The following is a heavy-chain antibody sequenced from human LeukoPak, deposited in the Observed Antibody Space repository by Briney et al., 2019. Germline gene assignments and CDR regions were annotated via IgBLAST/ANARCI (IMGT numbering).Heavy chain of an antibody. V-gene: IGHV3-7*01. CDR3: AKDLPGQWPTVFDY. Sequence: GGTLRLSCAASGFTFTSYWMTWVRQAPGKGLEWVANIKQDGSEKYYVDSVKGRFTISRDNAKISLYLQMNSLRAEDTAVYYCAKDLPGQWPTVFDYWGQGTLVTVSS. CDR2: IKQDGSEK. J-gene: IGHJ4*02. CDR1: GFTFTSYW. D-gene: IGHD6-19*01.